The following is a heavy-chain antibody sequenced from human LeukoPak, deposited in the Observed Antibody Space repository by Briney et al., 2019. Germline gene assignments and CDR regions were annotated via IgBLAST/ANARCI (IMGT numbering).Heavy chain of an antibody. CDR2: IYPGDSDT. CDR3: ARHYSSGWYEVSLYFDY. Sequence: GESLKISCQGSGYSFTSYWIGWVRQMPGKGLEWMGIIYPGDSDTRYSPSFQGQVTISADKSISTAYLQWSSLKASDTAMYYCARHYSSGWYEVSLYFDYWGQGTLVTVSS. D-gene: IGHD6-19*01. CDR1: GYSFTSYW. J-gene: IGHJ4*02. V-gene: IGHV5-51*01.